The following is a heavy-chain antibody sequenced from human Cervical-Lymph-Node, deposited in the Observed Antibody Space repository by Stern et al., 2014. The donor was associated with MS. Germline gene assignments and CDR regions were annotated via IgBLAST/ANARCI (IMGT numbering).Heavy chain of an antibody. CDR1: GFTFSSYN. CDR2: ITSTGYR. Sequence: EVQLVESGGGLVKPGGALRLSCAASGFTFSSYNMNWVRQATGKGLEWVSSITSTGYRYNADSLKGRFTISRDNAKNSLYLHMNSLRAEDTAVYYCARDDLRSYYGMDVWGQGTTVTVSS. CDR3: ARDDLRSYYGMDV. V-gene: IGHV3-21*01. J-gene: IGHJ6*02.